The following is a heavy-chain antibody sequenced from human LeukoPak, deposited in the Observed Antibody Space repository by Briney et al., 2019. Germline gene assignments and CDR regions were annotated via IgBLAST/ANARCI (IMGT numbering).Heavy chain of an antibody. CDR3: ARGFSYYYYYYGMDV. Sequence: PSETLSLTCAVYGGSFSGYYWSWIRQPPGKGLEWIGEINHSGSTNYNPSLKSRVTISVDTSENQFSLKLSSVTAADTAVYYCARGFSYYYYYYGMDVWGQGTTVTVSS. J-gene: IGHJ6*02. CDR1: GGSFSGYY. V-gene: IGHV4-34*01. CDR2: INHSGST.